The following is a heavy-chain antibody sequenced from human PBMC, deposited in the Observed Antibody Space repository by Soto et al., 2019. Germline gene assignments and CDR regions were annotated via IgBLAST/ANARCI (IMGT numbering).Heavy chain of an antibody. Sequence: HPGGSLRLSCSASGFTFSSYAMHWVRQAPGKGLEYVSAISSNGGSTYYADSVKGRFTISRDNSKNTLYLQMSSLRAEDTAVYYCVKNFGRYDYGDFGHDYWGQGTLVTVSS. CDR3: VKNFGRYDYGDFGHDY. D-gene: IGHD4-17*01. CDR1: GFTFSSYA. J-gene: IGHJ4*02. V-gene: IGHV3-64D*08. CDR2: ISSNGGST.